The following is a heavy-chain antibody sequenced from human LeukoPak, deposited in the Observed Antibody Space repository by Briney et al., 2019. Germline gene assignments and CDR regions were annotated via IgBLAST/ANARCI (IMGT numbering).Heavy chain of an antibody. D-gene: IGHD4-17*01. CDR2: MKVDGSDI. CDR1: GFTFTNDF. CDR3: ARVTLNGEDAFDI. Sequence: PGGSLRLSCAASGFTFTNDFMTWVRQAPGKGLEWVANMKVDGSDIHYVDSVKGRFTISSDNAKNSLYLQMNSLRAEDTAVYYCARVTLNGEDAFDIWGQGTMVTVSS. V-gene: IGHV3-7*01. J-gene: IGHJ3*02.